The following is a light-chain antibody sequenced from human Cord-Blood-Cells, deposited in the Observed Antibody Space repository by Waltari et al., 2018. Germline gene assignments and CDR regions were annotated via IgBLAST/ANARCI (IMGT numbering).Light chain of an antibody. J-gene: IGLJ3*02. V-gene: IGLV1-44*01. CDR1: SSNIGSTP. CDR2: SNN. Sequence: QSVLTQPPSASGTPGQRVTISCSGSSSNIGSTPVTWYQQLPGTAPKLLIYSNNQRPSGVPDRFSGSKSGTSASLAISGLQSEDEADYYCAAWDDSLNGWVFGGGTKLTVL. CDR3: AAWDDSLNGWV.